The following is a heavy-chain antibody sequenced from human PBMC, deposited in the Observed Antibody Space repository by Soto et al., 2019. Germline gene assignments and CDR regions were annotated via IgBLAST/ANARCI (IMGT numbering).Heavy chain of an antibody. CDR3: GRLEGLATIPYYFAY. V-gene: IGHV4-39*01. CDR2: IYYSGST. D-gene: IGHD3-9*01. CDR1: GGSISSSSYY. Sequence: SETLSLTCTVSGGSISSSSYYWGWIRQPPGKGLEWIGSIYYSGSTYYNPSLKSRVAISVDTSKNQFSLKLSSVTAADTAVYYCGRLEGLATIPYYFAYWGQGALVTVSS. J-gene: IGHJ4*02.